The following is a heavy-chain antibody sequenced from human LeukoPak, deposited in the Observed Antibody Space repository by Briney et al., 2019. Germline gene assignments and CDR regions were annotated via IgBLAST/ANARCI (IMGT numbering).Heavy chain of an antibody. J-gene: IGHJ4*02. Sequence: GGSLRLSCAASGFTFSDYYMSWIRQAPGKGLEWVSYIGYSSSPIHYADSVKGRFTIYRDSAKNSLYLQMNSLGTEDTAVYYCAKDRWGAVASFDYWGQGTLVTVSS. CDR2: IGYSSSPI. D-gene: IGHD6-19*01. CDR3: AKDRWGAVASFDY. V-gene: IGHV3-11*04. CDR1: GFTFSDYY.